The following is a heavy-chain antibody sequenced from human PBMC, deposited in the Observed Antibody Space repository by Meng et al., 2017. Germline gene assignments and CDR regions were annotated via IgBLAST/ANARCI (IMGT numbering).Heavy chain of an antibody. CDR1: GCSCICYY. J-gene: IGHJ5*02. D-gene: IGHD5-12*01. Sequence: RHQQWGAGLFKPAETLSPTAAVYGCSCICYYWGWTRQPPGKGLEWIGEINHSGSTNYNPSLKSRVTISVDTSKNQFSLKLSSVTAADTAVYYCARGRSIVATRVAWFDPWGQGTLVTVSS. V-gene: IGHV4-34*01. CDR2: INHSGST. CDR3: ARGRSIVATRVAWFDP.